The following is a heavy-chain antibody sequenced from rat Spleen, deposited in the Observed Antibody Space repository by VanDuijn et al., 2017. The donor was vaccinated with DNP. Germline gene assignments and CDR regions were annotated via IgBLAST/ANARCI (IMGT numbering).Heavy chain of an antibody. CDR1: GLNFSDYW. V-gene: IGHV4-2*01. CDR2: INQDSSSI. J-gene: IGHJ2*01. Sequence: EVKLVESGGGLVQPGRSVKLSCAASGLNFSDYWMGWVRQAPGKGLEWIGEINQDSSSINYIPSLKEKFTISRDNAQNTLYLKMNKLGSEDTAIYYCAREAEGVDYWGQGVMVTVSA. CDR3: AREAEGVDY.